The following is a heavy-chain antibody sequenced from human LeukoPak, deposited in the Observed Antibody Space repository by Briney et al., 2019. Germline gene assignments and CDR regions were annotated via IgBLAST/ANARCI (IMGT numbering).Heavy chain of an antibody. CDR2: INPNSGGT. Sequence: GASVKVSCKASGYTFTGYYMHWVRQAPGQGLEWMGWINPNSGGTNYAQKFQGWVTMTRDTSISTTYMELSRLRSDDTAVYYCARDPDSSGWRYYFDYWGQGTLVTVSS. CDR3: ARDPDSSGWRYYFDY. CDR1: GYTFTGYY. J-gene: IGHJ4*02. D-gene: IGHD6-19*01. V-gene: IGHV1-2*04.